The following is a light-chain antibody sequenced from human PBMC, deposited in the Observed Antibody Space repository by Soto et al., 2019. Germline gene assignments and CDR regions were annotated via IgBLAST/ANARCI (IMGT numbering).Light chain of an antibody. J-gene: IGLJ3*02. CDR1: SSNIGAAYG. CDR2: SNS. CDR3: QAYDRSLSGSV. Sequence: QSVLTQPPSVSGAPGQRVTISCTGSSSNIGAAYGVHWYQQLPGTAPKLLIYSNSNRPSGVPDRFSGSKSGTSASLAITGLQAEDETDYYCQAYDRSLSGSVFGGGTKLTVL. V-gene: IGLV1-40*01.